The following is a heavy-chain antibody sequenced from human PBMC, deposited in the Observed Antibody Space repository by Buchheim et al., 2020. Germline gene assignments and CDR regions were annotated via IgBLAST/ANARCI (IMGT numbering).Heavy chain of an antibody. J-gene: IGHJ5*02. Sequence: QVQLQQWGAGLLKPSETLYLTCAVYGGSFSGVSWSWVRQPPGKGLEWIGEVNQSGSSSYNPSLKSRVTISVDTSKNQIPLRLRPRTAADTAVDYCARVRSSTTVGSLSPAPPRRKGFDPWGQGTL. CDR3: ARVRSSTTVGSLSPAPPRRKGFDP. CDR1: GGSFSGVS. CDR2: VNQSGSS. D-gene: IGHD2-2*01. V-gene: IGHV4-34*02.